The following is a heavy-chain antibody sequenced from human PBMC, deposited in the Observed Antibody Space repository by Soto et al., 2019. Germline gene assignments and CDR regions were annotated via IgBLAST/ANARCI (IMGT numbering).Heavy chain of an antibody. CDR2: ISAYNGKT. V-gene: IGHV1-18*01. J-gene: IGHJ6*02. CDR3: ARGGDVNYYHGMDV. Sequence: QVQLVQSGGEVKKPGASVKLSCTASGYTFTSYGISWVRQAPGQGLEWMGWISAYNGKTNYAQNVQGRVTMTTDTPTRXAYMDLRSLRSDDTAVYYCARGGDVNYYHGMDVWGQGTTVTVSS. D-gene: IGHD5-12*01. CDR1: GYTFTSYG.